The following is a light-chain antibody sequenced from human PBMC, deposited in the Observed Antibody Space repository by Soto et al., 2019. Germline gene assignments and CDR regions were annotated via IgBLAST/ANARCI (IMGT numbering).Light chain of an antibody. CDR1: QSVTSTY. Sequence: EIVLTQSPGTLSLSPGERATLSCRVSQSVTSTYLAWYQQKPGQAPRLLIYGVSSRATGIPDRFSGSGSGTDFTLTISRLEPEDCAVYYCQQYGGSPPWTFGQGTKVEI. V-gene: IGKV3-20*01. CDR2: GVS. J-gene: IGKJ1*01. CDR3: QQYGGSPPWT.